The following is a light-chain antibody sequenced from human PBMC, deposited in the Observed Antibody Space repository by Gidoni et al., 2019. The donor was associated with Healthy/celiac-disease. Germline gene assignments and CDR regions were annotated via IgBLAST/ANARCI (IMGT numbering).Light chain of an antibody. V-gene: IGKV1-27*01. Sequence: DIQMTQSPSSLSASVGDRVTMTCRARPGISNYVAWYQQKPGKVTKRLIYAASTLQAGVPSLFSGSGSGTDFTLTISSLQPEDVATYYCQKYNSAPYSFGQGTKLEIK. J-gene: IGKJ2*03. CDR2: AAS. CDR3: QKYNSAPYS. CDR1: PGISNY.